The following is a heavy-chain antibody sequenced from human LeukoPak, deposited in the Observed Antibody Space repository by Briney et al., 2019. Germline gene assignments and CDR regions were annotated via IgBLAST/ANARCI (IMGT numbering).Heavy chain of an antibody. CDR1: GFTFSSYG. Sequence: TGGSLRLSCAASGFTFSSYGMHWVRQAPGKGLEWVAFIRYDGSNKYYADSVKGRFTISRDNSKNTLYLQMNSLRAEDTAVYYCAKGDSGYFYAPHYYYMDVWGKGTTVTISS. V-gene: IGHV3-30*02. CDR3: AKGDSGYFYAPHYYYMDV. CDR2: IRYDGSNK. J-gene: IGHJ6*03. D-gene: IGHD5-12*01.